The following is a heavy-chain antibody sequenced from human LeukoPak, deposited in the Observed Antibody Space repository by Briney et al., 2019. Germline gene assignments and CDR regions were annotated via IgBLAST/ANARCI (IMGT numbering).Heavy chain of an antibody. CDR2: IYYSGST. V-gene: IGHV4-59*01. CDR1: GGSISSYY. J-gene: IGHJ6*02. Sequence: PSETLSLTSLVYGGSISSYYWSWIRQPPGEGLEWVGFIYYSGSTTYNPSLESRVTISLDTSKNQSSLKLNSVTAADTAGYYFAGDCAGASSHYYFYCMDVWNQETTVTVSS. D-gene: IGHD2-21*01. CDR3: AGDCAGASSHYYFYCMDV.